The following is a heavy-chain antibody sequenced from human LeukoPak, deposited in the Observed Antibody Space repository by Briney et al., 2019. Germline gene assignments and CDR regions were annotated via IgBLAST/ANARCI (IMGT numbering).Heavy chain of an antibody. CDR2: MNPNRGDT. CDR3: GRRRIDCSDTGCYVDY. Sequence: ASVKVSCKASGYTFTGYYIHWMRQAPGQGLEWMGWMNPNRGDTSYAQKFQGRVTMTRDTPINTAYMELSGLTSDDTAVYYCGRRRIDCSDTGCYVDYWVQGTLVTVSS. V-gene: IGHV1-2*02. CDR1: GYTFTGYY. D-gene: IGHD2-15*01. J-gene: IGHJ4*02.